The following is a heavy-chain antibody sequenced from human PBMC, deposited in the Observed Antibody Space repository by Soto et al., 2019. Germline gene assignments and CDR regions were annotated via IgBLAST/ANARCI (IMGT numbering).Heavy chain of an antibody. CDR1: GGSFSDYS. V-gene: IGHV4-34*01. CDR3: ARGLFSGDAYSGGWYYCYY. D-gene: IGHD3-10*01. J-gene: IGHJ4*02. CDR2: INHSGSA. Sequence: QVQLQQWGAGLLKPSETLSLTCAVYGGSFSDYSWTWIRQPPGKALEWIGQINHSGSANYNPSLRSCVIRSIGTHSNLFSLELHSVTAADSAVYYCARGLFSGDAYSGGWYYCYYWGQGSLVTVSS.